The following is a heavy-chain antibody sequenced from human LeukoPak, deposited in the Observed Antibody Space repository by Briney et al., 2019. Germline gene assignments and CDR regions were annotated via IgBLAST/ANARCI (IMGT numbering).Heavy chain of an antibody. D-gene: IGHD3-22*01. V-gene: IGHV4-4*07. CDR3: ARAGDYYDSSGYDGYFDY. CDR2: IYTSGST. CDR1: GGSISSYY. Sequence: KPSETLSLTCTVSGGSISSYYWSRIRQPAGKGLEWIGRIYTSGSTNYNPSLKSRVTMSVDTSKNQFSLKLSSVTAADTAVYYCARAGDYYDSSGYDGYFDYWGQGTLVTVSS. J-gene: IGHJ4*02.